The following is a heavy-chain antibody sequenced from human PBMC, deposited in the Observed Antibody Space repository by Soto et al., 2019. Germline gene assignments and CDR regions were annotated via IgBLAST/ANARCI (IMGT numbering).Heavy chain of an antibody. CDR3: ARDLAGVDDS. CDR2: VNPDGTTT. V-gene: IGHV3-74*01. Sequence: EVQLVESGGGLVQPGGSLRLSCEASGFTFSSYWMHWVRQAPGKGLVWVSRVNPDGTTTNYAASVKGRFTISRDNAKNTLYLQMNSLRVDDTAVYFCARDLAGVDDSWGQGTLVTVSS. CDR1: GFTFSSYW. D-gene: IGHD7-27*01. J-gene: IGHJ4*02.